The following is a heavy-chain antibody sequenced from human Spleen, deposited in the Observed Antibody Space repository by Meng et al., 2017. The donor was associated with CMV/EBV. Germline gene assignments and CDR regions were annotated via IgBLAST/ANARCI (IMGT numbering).Heavy chain of an antibody. CDR1: KFTLNTYS. V-gene: IGHV3-21*01. CDR2: ISGSSIYI. J-gene: IGHJ5*02. D-gene: IGHD6-19*01. Sequence: GESLKISCTASKFTLNTYSMNWVRQAPGKGLEWVSSISGSSIYIYYADSVKCRFTISRDNAKNSLYLQMKRLRAEDTAVYYCSRDLRSLTSIAVGFDPWGQGTLVTVSS. CDR3: SRDLRSLTSIAVGFDP.